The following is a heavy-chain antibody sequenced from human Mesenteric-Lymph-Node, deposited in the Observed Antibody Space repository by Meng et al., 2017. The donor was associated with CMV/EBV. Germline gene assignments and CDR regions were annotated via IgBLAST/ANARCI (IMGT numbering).Heavy chain of an antibody. J-gene: IGHJ4*02. V-gene: IGHV3-23*04. D-gene: IGHD2-8*01. Sequence: EEQVEEGGPVLLNPSYMRSLCAAVGFSFISNAINWGRQAPRTGMGWDSTISILADGSNSADSVQDRLTIFRENSNNKLYSQMNSLRVDDTAVYYCAKEYVTSRMYEDDWGQGTLVTVSS. CDR2: ISILADGS. CDR1: GFSFISNA. CDR3: AKEYVTSRMYEDD.